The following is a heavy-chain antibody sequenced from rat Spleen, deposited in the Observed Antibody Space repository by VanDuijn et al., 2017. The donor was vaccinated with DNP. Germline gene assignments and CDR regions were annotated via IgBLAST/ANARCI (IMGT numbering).Heavy chain of an antibody. CDR1: GFTFSDYY. CDR2: ITYDGSST. V-gene: IGHV5-22*01. CDR3: ARHVLPLRVWDY. D-gene: IGHD1-4*01. J-gene: IGHJ2*01. Sequence: EVQLVESGGGLVQPGRSLKLSCAASGFTFSDYYMTWVRQAPTRGLEWVAYITYDGSSTYYGDSVKGRFTISRDTAKNTLYLQMNSLRSEDTATYYCARHVLPLRVWDYWGQGVMVTVSS.